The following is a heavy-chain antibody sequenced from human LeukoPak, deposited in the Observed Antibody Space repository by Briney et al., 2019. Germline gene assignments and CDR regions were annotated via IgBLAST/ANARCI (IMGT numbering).Heavy chain of an antibody. CDR2: IYYSGST. V-gene: IGHV4-59*01. J-gene: IGHJ6*02. Sequence: SETLSLTCTVSGGSISSYYWSWIRQPPWKGLEWIGYIYYSGSTNYNPSLKSRVTISVDTSKNQFSLKLSSVTAADTAVYYCAREDYYYGMDVWGQGTTVTVSS. CDR3: AREDYYYGMDV. CDR1: GGSISSYY.